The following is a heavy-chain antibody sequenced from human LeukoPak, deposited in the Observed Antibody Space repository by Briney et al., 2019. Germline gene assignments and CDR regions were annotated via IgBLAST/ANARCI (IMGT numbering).Heavy chain of an antibody. CDR3: ARHMYYYDSSGYQHFDY. CDR1: GGSISSSSYY. CDR2: IYYSGST. D-gene: IGHD3-22*01. Sequence: SETLSLTCTVSGGSISSSSYYWGWIRQPPGKGLEWIGSIYYSGSTYYNPSLKSRVTISVDTSKNQFSLKLSSVTAADTAVYYCARHMYYYDSSGYQHFDYRGQGTLVTVSS. J-gene: IGHJ4*02. V-gene: IGHV4-39*01.